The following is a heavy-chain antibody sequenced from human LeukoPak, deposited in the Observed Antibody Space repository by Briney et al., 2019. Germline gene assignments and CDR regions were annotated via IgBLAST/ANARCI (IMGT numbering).Heavy chain of an antibody. CDR2: MYQTGSS. CDR1: GYSIGSGHY. V-gene: IGHV4-38-2*02. CDR3: ARENVVAQGTFDY. J-gene: IGHJ4*02. Sequence: LETLSLTCSVSGYSIGSGHYWGWIRQPPGKGLEWIGSMYQTGSSYYNPSLRSRVTISLDTSKNQVSLRLTFVTAADTAFYFCARENVVAQGTFDYWGQGTLVTVSS. D-gene: IGHD2-21*01.